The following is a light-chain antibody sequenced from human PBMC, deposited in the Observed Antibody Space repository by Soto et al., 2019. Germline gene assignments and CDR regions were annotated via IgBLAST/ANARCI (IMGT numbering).Light chain of an antibody. J-gene: IGKJ1*01. V-gene: IGKV1-5*01. Sequence: DIQMTQSPSTLSASVGDRVTITCRASQSINSWLAWYQQKPGKAPKLLIYDASNLESGVPSRFSGSGSGTDFTLTISRLEPEDFAVYYCQQYGSSGTFGQGTKVDIK. CDR1: QSINSW. CDR2: DAS. CDR3: QQYGSSGT.